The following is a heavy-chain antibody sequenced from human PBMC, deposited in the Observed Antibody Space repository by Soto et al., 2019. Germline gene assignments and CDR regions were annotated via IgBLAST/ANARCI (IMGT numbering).Heavy chain of an antibody. J-gene: IGHJ3*02. Sequence: ASVKVSCKASGYTFTSYAMHWVRQAPGQRLEWMGWINPGNGNTNYSQKLQGRVTITTDTSTSTAYMELRSLRSDDTAVYYCARGLAGDAFDIRGQRTMVTVSS. CDR1: GYTFTSYA. CDR3: ARGLAGDAFDI. CDR2: INPGNGNT. V-gene: IGHV1-3*01.